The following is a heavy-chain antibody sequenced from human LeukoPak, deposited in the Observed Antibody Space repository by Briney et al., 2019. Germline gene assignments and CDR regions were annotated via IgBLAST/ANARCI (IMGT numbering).Heavy chain of an antibody. CDR2: TSYDGSNR. V-gene: IGHV3-30*04. D-gene: IGHD7-27*01. CDR1: GFTFNSYA. J-gene: IGHJ4*02. Sequence: PGGSLRLSCAASGFTFNSYALHWVRQAPGKGLEWVALTSYDGSNRYYADSVKGRFTISRDNSKNTLYLQMNSLRVDDAAVYYCARDPSGDGVGSPGLWGQGTLVTVSS. CDR3: ARDPSGDGVGSPGL.